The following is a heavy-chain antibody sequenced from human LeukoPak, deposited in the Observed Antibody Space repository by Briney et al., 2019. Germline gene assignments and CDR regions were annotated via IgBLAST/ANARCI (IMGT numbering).Heavy chain of an antibody. V-gene: IGHV4-59*08. Sequence: SETLSLTCTVSGGSISSYYWSWIRQPPGKGLEWIGYIYYSGSTNYNPSLKSRVTISVDTSKNQFSLKLSSVTAADTAVYYCARTFDFYYYYMDVWGKGTTVTVSS. CDR1: GGSISSYY. CDR2: IYYSGST. D-gene: IGHD3/OR15-3a*01. J-gene: IGHJ6*03. CDR3: ARTFDFYYYYMDV.